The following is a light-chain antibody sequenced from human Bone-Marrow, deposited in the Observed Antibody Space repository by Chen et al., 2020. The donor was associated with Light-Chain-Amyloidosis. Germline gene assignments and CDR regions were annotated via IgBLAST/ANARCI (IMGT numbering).Light chain of an antibody. CDR3: QQYYSAPIT. V-gene: IGKV4-1*01. CDR1: QSVLKSSNNKSY. J-gene: IGKJ5*01. Sequence: DIVMTQSADSLAVSLGERAPINCKSSQSVLKSSNNKSYLAWYQQKRRQPPKLLIYWASFRKSGVPDRFSGSGSGTDFTLTISSLQAEDVAVYYCQQYYSAPITFGQGTRLEIK. CDR2: WAS.